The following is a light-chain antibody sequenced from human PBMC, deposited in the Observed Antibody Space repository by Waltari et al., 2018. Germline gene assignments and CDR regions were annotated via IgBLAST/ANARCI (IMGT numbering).Light chain of an antibody. Sequence: SYELTQPPSVSVSPGQTASITCSGHELGIRFVCWYQQKPGQSPLLIIYQNARRPPGIPGQFSGSKSGNTATLTISGTQAMDEADYYCQAWDRGTWGVFGGGTRLTVL. CDR3: QAWDRGTWGV. CDR2: QNA. V-gene: IGLV3-1*01. CDR1: ELGIRF. J-gene: IGLJ2*01.